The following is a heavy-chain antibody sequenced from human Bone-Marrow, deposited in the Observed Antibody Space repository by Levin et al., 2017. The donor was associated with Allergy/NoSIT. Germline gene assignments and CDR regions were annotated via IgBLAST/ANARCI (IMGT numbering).Heavy chain of an antibody. CDR2: INTDGTIT. CDR1: GFTFSTYW. D-gene: IGHD2-21*02. Sequence: GESLKISCAASGFTFSTYWMHWVRQGPGEGLVWVSRINTDGTITNYADTVKGRFTISRDNARDTLHLQINNLRAEDTAVYYCIRDLAGGDGYWGQGALVTVSS. J-gene: IGHJ4*02. V-gene: IGHV3-74*01. CDR3: IRDLAGGDGY.